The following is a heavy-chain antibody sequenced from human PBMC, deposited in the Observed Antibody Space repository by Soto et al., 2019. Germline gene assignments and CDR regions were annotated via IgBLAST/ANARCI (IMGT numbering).Heavy chain of an antibody. J-gene: IGHJ4*02. CDR3: AKDRSSGSYSNRADY. V-gene: IGHV3-23*01. CDR2: ISGSGGNT. D-gene: IGHD1-26*01. CDR1: GFTFSSYA. Sequence: PGGSLRLSCAASGFTFSSYAMSWVRQAPGKGLEWVSAISGSGGNTYYADSVKGRFTISRDNSKNTVYVQMNGLRAEDTALYYCAKDRSSGSYSNRADYWGQGTQVTVSS.